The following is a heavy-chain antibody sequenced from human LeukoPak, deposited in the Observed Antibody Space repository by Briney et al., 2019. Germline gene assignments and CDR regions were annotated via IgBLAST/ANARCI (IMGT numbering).Heavy chain of an antibody. CDR3: ARTSNYYDSSGYYY. V-gene: IGHV1-69*05. CDR1: GGTFSSYA. D-gene: IGHD3-22*01. CDR2: IIPIFGTA. J-gene: IGHJ4*02. Sequence: SVKVSCKASGGTFSSYAISWVRQAPGQGLEWMRGIIPIFGTANYAQKFQGRVTITTDESTSTAYMELSSLRSEDTAVYYCARTSNYYDSSGYYYWGQGALVTVSS.